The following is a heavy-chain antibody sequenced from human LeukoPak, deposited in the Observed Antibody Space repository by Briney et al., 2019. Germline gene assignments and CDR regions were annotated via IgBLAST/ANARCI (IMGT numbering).Heavy chain of an antibody. V-gene: IGHV4-4*07. CDR1: GDSISTYY. CDR2: IYTSGST. D-gene: IGHD2-15*01. Sequence: SETLSLTCTVSGDSISTYYWSWIRQPAGEGLEWIGRIYTSGSTSYNPSLKSRVTMSLDTSKNQVSLRLTSVTAADTAVYYCARKAKVATYFDYWGQGILVTVSS. CDR3: ARKAKVATYFDY. J-gene: IGHJ4*02.